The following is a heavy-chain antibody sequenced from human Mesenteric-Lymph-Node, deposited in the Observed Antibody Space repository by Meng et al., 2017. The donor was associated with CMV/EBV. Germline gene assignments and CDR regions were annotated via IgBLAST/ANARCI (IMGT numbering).Heavy chain of an antibody. V-gene: IGHV1-18*01. Sequence: ASVKVSCQASGYTFTNFVISWVRQAPGQGLDWMGWISPYNGNTKYAQKFQGRVTMTTDTSTNTSHMELRSLRSDDTAVYYCARDLVPWGQQRVFDSWGQGTLVTVSS. CDR2: ISPYNGNT. CDR1: GYTFTNFV. CDR3: ARDLVPWGQQRVFDS. D-gene: IGHD6-13*01. J-gene: IGHJ4*02.